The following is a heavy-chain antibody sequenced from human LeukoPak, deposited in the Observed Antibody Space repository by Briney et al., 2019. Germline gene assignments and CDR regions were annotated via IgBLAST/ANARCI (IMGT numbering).Heavy chain of an antibody. D-gene: IGHD6-19*01. Sequence: SETLSLTCAVYGGSFSGYYWSWIRQPPGKGLEWIGEINHSGSTNYNPSLKSRVTISVDTSKNQFSLKLSSVTAADTAVYYCARWTKAVAGTAMDYWGQGTLVTVSS. CDR3: ARWTKAVAGTAMDY. V-gene: IGHV4-34*01. CDR1: GGSFSGYY. J-gene: IGHJ4*02. CDR2: INHSGST.